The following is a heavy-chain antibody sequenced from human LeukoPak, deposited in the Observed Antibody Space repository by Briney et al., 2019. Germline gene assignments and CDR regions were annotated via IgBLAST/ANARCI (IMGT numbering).Heavy chain of an antibody. D-gene: IGHD3-22*01. CDR2: IKQDGSEK. V-gene: IGHV3-7*03. CDR1: GFTFSSYW. J-gene: IGHJ4*02. Sequence: GGSLRLSCAASGFTFSSYWMSWVRQAPGKGLEWVANIKQDGSEKYYVDSVKGRFTISRDNAKNSLYLQMNSLRAEDTAVYYCARGGAVVVSRRVYFDYWGQGTLVTVSS. CDR3: ARGGAVVVSRRVYFDY.